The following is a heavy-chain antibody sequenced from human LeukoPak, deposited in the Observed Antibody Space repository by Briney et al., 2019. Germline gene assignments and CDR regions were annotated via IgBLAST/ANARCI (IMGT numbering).Heavy chain of an antibody. CDR1: GFTFSNYD. CDR2: VGTAGDR. J-gene: IGHJ6*03. V-gene: IGHV3-13*01. D-gene: IGHD3-10*01. Sequence: GGSLRLSCAASGFTFSNYDMHWVRQVTGKGLEWVSTVGTAGDRYYSGSVKGRFTVSRENAKNSLYLQMNSLGVGDTAVYYCAGSKSWFYYMDVWGTGTTVTASS. CDR3: AGSKSWFYYMDV.